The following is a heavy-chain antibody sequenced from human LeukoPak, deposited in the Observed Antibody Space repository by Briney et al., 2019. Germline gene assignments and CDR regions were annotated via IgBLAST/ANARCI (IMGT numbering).Heavy chain of an antibody. D-gene: IGHD3-22*01. V-gene: IGHV4-61*01. Sequence: SETLSLTCTVSGYSISSDYYWGWIRQPPGKGLEWIGYIYDSGSTNYNPSLKSRVTISVDTSKNQFSLKLSSVTAADTAVYYCACLTTADAFDIWGQGTMVTVSS. CDR2: IYDSGST. CDR1: GYSISSDYY. J-gene: IGHJ3*02. CDR3: ACLTTADAFDI.